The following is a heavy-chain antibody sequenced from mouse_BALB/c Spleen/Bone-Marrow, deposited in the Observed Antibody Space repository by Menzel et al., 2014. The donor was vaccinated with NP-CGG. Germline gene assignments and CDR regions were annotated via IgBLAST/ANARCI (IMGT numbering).Heavy chain of an antibody. Sequence: EVQLQQSGAELVKPGASVKLSCTASGFNIKDTYMHWVKQRPEQGLEWIGRIDPANGNTKYDPKFQGKATITADTSSNTAYLQLSSLTSKDTAVYYWARSGYGSSLFAYWGQGTLVTVSA. J-gene: IGHJ3*01. D-gene: IGHD1-1*01. CDR1: GFNIKDTY. V-gene: IGHV14-3*02. CDR2: IDPANGNT. CDR3: ARSGYGSSLFAY.